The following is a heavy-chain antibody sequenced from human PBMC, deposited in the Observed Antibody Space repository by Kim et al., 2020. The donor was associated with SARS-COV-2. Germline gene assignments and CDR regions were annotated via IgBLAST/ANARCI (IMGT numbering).Heavy chain of an antibody. V-gene: IGHV3-53*01. CDR3: ARERYYDSSGYAHYFDY. D-gene: IGHD3-22*01. J-gene: IGHJ4*02. Sequence: EKGRFTISRENSKNTLYLQMNSLRAEDTAVYYCARERYYDSSGYAHYFDYWGQGTLVTVSS.